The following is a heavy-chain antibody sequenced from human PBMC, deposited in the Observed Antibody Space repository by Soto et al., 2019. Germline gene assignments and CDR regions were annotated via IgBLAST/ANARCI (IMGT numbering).Heavy chain of an antibody. CDR1: GGTFSSYA. V-gene: IGHV1-69*06. CDR2: IIPIFGTA. CDR3: ARGRKRGIVVVVAALWFDY. D-gene: IGHD2-15*01. Sequence: GASVKVSCKASGGTFSSYAISWVRQAPGQGLEWMGGIIPIFGTANYAQKFRGRVTITADKSTSTAYMELSSLRSEDTAVYYCARGRKRGIVVVVAALWFDYWGQGTLVTVSS. J-gene: IGHJ4*02.